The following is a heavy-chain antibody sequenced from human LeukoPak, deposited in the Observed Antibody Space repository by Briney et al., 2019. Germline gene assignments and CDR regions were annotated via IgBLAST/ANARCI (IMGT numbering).Heavy chain of an antibody. V-gene: IGHV1-46*01. CDR2: INPSGGST. D-gene: IGHD3-10*01. J-gene: IGHJ5*02. Sequence: GASVKVSCKASGYTFTSYYMHWVRQAPGQGLEWMGIINPSGGSTSYAQKFQGRLTMTRDTSISTAYMELSRLRSDDTAVYYCARDHLPNYYGSRGVFPWGQGTLVTVSS. CDR1: GYTFTSYY. CDR3: ARDHLPNYYGSRGVFP.